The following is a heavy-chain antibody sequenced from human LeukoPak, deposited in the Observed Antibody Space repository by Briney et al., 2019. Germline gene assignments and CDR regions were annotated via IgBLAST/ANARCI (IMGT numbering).Heavy chain of an antibody. CDR2: INHSGST. J-gene: IGHJ4*02. CDR1: GGSFGGYY. Sequence: SETLSLTCAVYGGSFGGYYWSWIRQPPGKGLEWIGEINHSGSTNYNPSLKSRVTISVDTSKNQFSLKLSSVTAADTAVYYCARSPAYCSSTSCYDKFDYWGQGTLVTVSS. D-gene: IGHD2-2*01. CDR3: ARSPAYCSSTSCYDKFDY. V-gene: IGHV4-34*01.